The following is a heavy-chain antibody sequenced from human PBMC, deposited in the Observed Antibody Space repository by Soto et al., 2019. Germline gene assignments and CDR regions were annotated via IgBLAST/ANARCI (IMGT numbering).Heavy chain of an antibody. CDR1: GYTFTNFG. J-gene: IGHJ6*02. D-gene: IGHD3-22*01. V-gene: IGHV1-18*01. CDR2: ISAYNGNT. CDR3: ARGDATKIIVTTYYGLDV. Sequence: ASVKVSCKASGYTFTNFGISWVRQAPGQGLEWMGWISAYNGNTNYAQNFQGRVTMTTDTSTNTVYMEVSSLTSEDTAVYYCARGDATKIIVTTYYGLDVWGQGTTVTAP.